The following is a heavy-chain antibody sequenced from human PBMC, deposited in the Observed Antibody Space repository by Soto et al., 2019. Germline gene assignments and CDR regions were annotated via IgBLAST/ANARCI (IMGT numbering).Heavy chain of an antibody. CDR2: ISYDGSNK. Sequence: QVQLVESGGGVVQPGRSLRLSCAASGFTFSSYAMHWVRQAPGKGLEWLAVISYDGSNKYYADSVKGRFTISRDNSKNTLDLQMNSRRAEDTPVYYCARDPPAVSSGYQEPDSWGQGTLVTVSS. V-gene: IGHV3-30-3*01. D-gene: IGHD3-22*01. CDR3: ARDPPAVSSGYQEPDS. J-gene: IGHJ4*02. CDR1: GFTFSSYA.